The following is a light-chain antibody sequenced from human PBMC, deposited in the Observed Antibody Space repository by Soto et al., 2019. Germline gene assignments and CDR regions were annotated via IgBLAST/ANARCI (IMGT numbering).Light chain of an antibody. CDR3: CSYAGSSTYV. J-gene: IGLJ1*01. V-gene: IGLV2-23*02. Sequence: HSALTQPASVSGSPGQSITISYTGTSSDVGSYNLVSWYQQHPGKAPKVMIYEVSKRPSGVSNRFSGSKFGNTASLTISGLQADDEADYYCCSYAGSSTYVFGTGTKVTVL. CDR2: EVS. CDR1: SSDVGSYNL.